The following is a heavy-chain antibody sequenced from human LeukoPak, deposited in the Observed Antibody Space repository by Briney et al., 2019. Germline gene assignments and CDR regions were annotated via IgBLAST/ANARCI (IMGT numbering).Heavy chain of an antibody. CDR3: ARGKDHDFWNPFHH. CDR2: IDGSGGRP. J-gene: IGHJ4*02. Sequence: PGGSLRLSCAASGFTLSKYAMNWVRQAPGKGLEWVSGIDGSGGRPPSADSVKGRFTISRDISENTLYLQMDSLRAEDTAAYYCARGKDHDFWNPFHHWGQGTLVTVSS. D-gene: IGHD3-3*01. CDR1: GFTLSKYA. V-gene: IGHV3-23*01.